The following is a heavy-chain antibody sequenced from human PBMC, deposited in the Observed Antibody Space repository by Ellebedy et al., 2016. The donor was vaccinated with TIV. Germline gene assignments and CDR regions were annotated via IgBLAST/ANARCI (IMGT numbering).Heavy chain of an antibody. Sequence: GGSLRLSCAASGFTFDDYTMHWVRQAPGKGLEWVSVITDSGGSTYYADSVKGRFTISRDNSKNTLYLQMNSLRADDTAAYYCARGMGAAVAVGSGWFDPWGQGTLVTVSS. D-gene: IGHD6-19*01. CDR1: GFTFDDYT. V-gene: IGHV3-23*01. J-gene: IGHJ5*02. CDR2: ITDSGGST. CDR3: ARGMGAAVAVGSGWFDP.